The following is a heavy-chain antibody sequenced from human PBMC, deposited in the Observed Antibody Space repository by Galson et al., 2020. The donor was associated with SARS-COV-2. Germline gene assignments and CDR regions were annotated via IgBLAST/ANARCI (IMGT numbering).Heavy chain of an antibody. D-gene: IGHD3-10*01. CDR2: ISGSGRHI. J-gene: IGHJ4*02. V-gene: IGHV3-21*01. CDR3: ARAPYYYGSGKEFDY. CDR1: GFTFNTYD. Sequence: LSLTCVASGFTFNTYDVNWIRQAPGKGLEWVASISGSGRHIYYADSVKGRFTMSRDNAKNSVFLQINGLRVEDSAVYYCARAPYYYGSGKEFDYWGQGTLVTVSS.